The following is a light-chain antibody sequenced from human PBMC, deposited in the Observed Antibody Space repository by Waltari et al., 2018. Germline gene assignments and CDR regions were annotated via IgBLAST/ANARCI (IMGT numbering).Light chain of an antibody. Sequence: QSVLTQPPSASATPGQRVTLSCSGNRSNIGSSPVNWYQHVPGTAPKLLIYSNNQRPSGVPDRFSGSRSGTSASLAISGRQSEDEADYYCCSWDHSLDARVFGGGTTLTV. V-gene: IGLV1-44*01. CDR3: CSWDHSLDARV. CDR1: RSNIGSSP. CDR2: SNN. J-gene: IGLJ3*02.